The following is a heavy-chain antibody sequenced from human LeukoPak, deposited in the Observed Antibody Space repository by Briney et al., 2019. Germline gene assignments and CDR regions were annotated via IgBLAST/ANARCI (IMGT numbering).Heavy chain of an antibody. D-gene: IGHD5-12*01. CDR2: IYSSGST. CDR3: ARDERHIVATIWDTPRPLNHFDY. J-gene: IGHJ4*02. V-gene: IGHV4-61*02. Sequence: SETLSLTCTVSGVSISSTTYYWGWIRQPAGKGLEWIGRIYSSGSTNYNPSLKSRVTMSVDTSKNQFSLKLSSVTAADTAVYYCARDERHIVATIWDTPRPLNHFDYWGQGTLVTVSS. CDR1: GVSISSTTYY.